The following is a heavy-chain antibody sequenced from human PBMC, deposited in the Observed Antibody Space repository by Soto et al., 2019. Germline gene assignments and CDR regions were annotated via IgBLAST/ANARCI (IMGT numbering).Heavy chain of an antibody. CDR2: IYWDDDK. CDR1: GFSLSTSGVA. V-gene: IGHV2-5*02. D-gene: IGHD6-6*01. CDR3: ARHYSSSFYFDY. J-gene: IGHJ4*02. Sequence: QITLKESGPTLVKPTQTLTLTCTFSGFSLSTSGVAVGWIRQPPGKALEWLALIYWDDDKRYSPSLKSRLTIIKDPSKNQVVLTMTNMDPVDTATYYCARHYSSSFYFDYWGQGTLVTVSS.